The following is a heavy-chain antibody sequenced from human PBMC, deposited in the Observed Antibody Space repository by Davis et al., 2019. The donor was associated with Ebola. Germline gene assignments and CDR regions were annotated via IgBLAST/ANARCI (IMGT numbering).Heavy chain of an antibody. CDR2: ISYDGSNK. CDR3: ARDWGKYNWNDGDWFDP. V-gene: IGHV3-30*03. D-gene: IGHD1-1*01. Sequence: GESLKISCAASGFTFSSYAMSWVCQAPGKGLEWVAVISYDGSNKYYADSVKGRFTISRDNSKNTLYLQMNSLRAEDTAVYYCARDWGKYNWNDGDWFDPWGQGTLVTVSS. CDR1: GFTFSSYA. J-gene: IGHJ5*02.